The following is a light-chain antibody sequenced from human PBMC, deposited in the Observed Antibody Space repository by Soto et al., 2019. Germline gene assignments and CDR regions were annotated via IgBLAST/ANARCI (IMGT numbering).Light chain of an antibody. CDR3: QSYDSSLSGVV. J-gene: IGLJ2*01. CDR1: NSNIGADYD. CDR2: GNS. V-gene: IGLV1-40*01. Sequence: QSVLTQPSSVSGAPGQRVTISCTGSNSNIGADYDVHWYQQLPGTAPKLLIYGNSNRPSGVPDRFSGSKSGTSASLAITGLQAEDEADYYCQSYDSSLSGVVFGGATKLTVL.